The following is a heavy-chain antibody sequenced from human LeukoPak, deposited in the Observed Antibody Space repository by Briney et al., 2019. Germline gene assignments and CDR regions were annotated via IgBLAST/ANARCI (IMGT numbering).Heavy chain of an antibody. D-gene: IGHD3-10*02. CDR1: GGSISSGGYY. CDR2: IYHSGST. Sequence: SETLSLTCTVSGGSISSGGYYWSWIRQPPGKGLEWIGYIYHSGSTYYNPSLKSRVTISVDRSKNQFSLKLSSVTAADTAVYYRARDESYYYVWGQGTLVTVSS. J-gene: IGHJ4*02. CDR3: ARDESYYYV. V-gene: IGHV4-30-2*01.